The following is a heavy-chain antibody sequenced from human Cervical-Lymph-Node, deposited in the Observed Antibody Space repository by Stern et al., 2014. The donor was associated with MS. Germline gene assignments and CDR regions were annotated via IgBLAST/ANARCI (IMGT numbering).Heavy chain of an antibody. CDR3: VRGWEPRQDGPSGHDYDAFDI. D-gene: IGHD5-12*01. CDR1: GLTFSDSY. CDR2: ISSSGAPS. Sequence: VHLVESGGGLVKPGGSLRLSCAASGLTFSDSYMTWIRQTPGKGLEWVSYISSSGAPSKFAESVKGRFTVSRDNAKNSLSLQMSSLRVEDTAVYYCVRGWEPRQDGPSGHDYDAFDIWGQGTMVTVSS. V-gene: IGHV3-11*01. J-gene: IGHJ3*02.